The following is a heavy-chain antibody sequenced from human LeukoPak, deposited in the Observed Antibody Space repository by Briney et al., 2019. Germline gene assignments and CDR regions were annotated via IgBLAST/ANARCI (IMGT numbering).Heavy chain of an antibody. CDR2: IYSGGTT. CDR1: GFTVNSNY. Sequence: GGSLRLSCAASGFTVNSNYWSWVRQAPGKGLEWVSVIYSGGTTYYADSVKGRFTFSRDNSKNMLHLQMNSLRAEDTAVHYCARGFNRGFDPWGQGTLVIVSS. V-gene: IGHV3-53*01. CDR3: ARGFNRGFDP. D-gene: IGHD3-10*01. J-gene: IGHJ5*02.